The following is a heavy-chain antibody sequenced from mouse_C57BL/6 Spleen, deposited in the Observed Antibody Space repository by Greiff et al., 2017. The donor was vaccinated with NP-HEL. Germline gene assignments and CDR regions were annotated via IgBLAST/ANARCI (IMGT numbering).Heavy chain of an antibody. V-gene: IGHV7-3*01. J-gene: IGHJ1*03. CDR1: GFTFTDYY. CDR2: IRNNANGYTT. Sequence: EVKLMESGGGLVQPGGSLSLSCAASGFTFTDYYMSWVRQPPGKALEWLGFIRNNANGYTTEYSASVKGRFTISRYNSQSILYLQMNALRAEDSATYYCARYYYGSSYDWYFDVWGTGTTVTVSS. CDR3: ARYYYGSSYDWYFDV. D-gene: IGHD1-1*01.